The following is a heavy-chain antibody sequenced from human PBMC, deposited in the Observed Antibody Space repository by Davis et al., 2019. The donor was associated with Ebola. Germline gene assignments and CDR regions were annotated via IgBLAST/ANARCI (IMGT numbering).Heavy chain of an antibody. CDR2: IKEDGSEK. CDR3: VRGGYYFDP. D-gene: IGHD1-26*01. J-gene: IGHJ5*02. Sequence: GESLKISCKASGFAFSDFWMSWVRQAPGKGLEWVANIKEDGSEKNYVDSVKGRFTISRDNAQKSLFLQMNSLRVEDTALYYCVRGGYYFDPWGQGTVVTVSS. V-gene: IGHV3-7*01. CDR1: GFAFSDFW.